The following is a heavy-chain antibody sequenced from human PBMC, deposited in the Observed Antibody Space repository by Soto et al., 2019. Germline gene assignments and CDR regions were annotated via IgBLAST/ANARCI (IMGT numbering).Heavy chain of an antibody. CDR1: GFTFSSYA. CDR3: ARDRYSSGWYDLDY. D-gene: IGHD6-19*01. V-gene: IGHV3-30-3*01. J-gene: IGHJ4*02. Sequence: GGSLRLSCAASGFTFSSYAMHWVRQAPGKGLEWVAVISYDGSNKYYADSVKGRFTISRDNSKNTLYLQMNSLRAGDTAVYYCARDRYSSGWYDLDYWGQGTLVTVSS. CDR2: ISYDGSNK.